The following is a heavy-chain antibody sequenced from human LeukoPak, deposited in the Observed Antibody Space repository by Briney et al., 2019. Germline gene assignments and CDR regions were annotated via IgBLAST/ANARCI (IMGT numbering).Heavy chain of an antibody. CDR1: GGSISSYY. CDR3: ARSHSVWTSFDY. Sequence: SETLSLTCTVSGGSISSYYWSWIRQPPGKGLEWIGYIYYSGSTNYNPSLKSRVTISVDTSRNQFSLKLSSVTAADTAVYYCARSHSVWTSFDYWGQGTLVTVSS. V-gene: IGHV4-59*01. D-gene: IGHD3/OR15-3a*01. J-gene: IGHJ4*02. CDR2: IYYSGST.